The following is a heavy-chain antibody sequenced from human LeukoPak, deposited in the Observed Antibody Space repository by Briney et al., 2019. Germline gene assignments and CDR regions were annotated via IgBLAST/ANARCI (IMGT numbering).Heavy chain of an antibody. Sequence: GGSLRLSCSASGFTLSSYSMNWVRQAPGKGLEWVSSISGSNSYIYYADSMKGRFTISRDNAKNSLYLQMNSLRAEDTAVYYCANPGRYYDSSGYYYTDYWGQGTLVTVSS. J-gene: IGHJ4*02. CDR1: GFTLSSYS. V-gene: IGHV3-21*04. CDR2: ISGSNSYI. D-gene: IGHD3-22*01. CDR3: ANPGRYYDSSGYYYTDY.